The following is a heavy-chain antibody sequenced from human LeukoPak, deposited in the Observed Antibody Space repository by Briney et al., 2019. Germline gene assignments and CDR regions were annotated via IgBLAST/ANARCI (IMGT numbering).Heavy chain of an antibody. Sequence: PSETLSLTCTVSGGSISSYYWSWIRQPPGKGLEWIGYIYYSGSTSYNPSLKSRVTISVDTSKNQFSLKLNSVTAAGTAVYYCARAPPLRGGFDYWGQGTLVTVSS. CDR1: GGSISSYY. D-gene: IGHD2-15*01. V-gene: IGHV4-59*01. J-gene: IGHJ4*02. CDR2: IYYSGST. CDR3: ARAPPLRGGFDY.